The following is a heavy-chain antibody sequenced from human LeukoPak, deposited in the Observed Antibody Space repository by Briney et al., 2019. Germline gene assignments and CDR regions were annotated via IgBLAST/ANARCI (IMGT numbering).Heavy chain of an antibody. V-gene: IGHV3-30-3*01. CDR2: ISYDGSNK. Sequence: PGRSLRLSCAASGFTFSSYATHWVRQAPGKGLEWVAVISYDGSNKYYADSVKGRFTISRDNSKNTLYLQMNSLRAEDTAVYYCARGLSGRWLQSPKGYWGQGTLVTVSS. CDR1: GFTFSSYA. J-gene: IGHJ4*02. D-gene: IGHD5-24*01. CDR3: ARGLSGRWLQSPKGY.